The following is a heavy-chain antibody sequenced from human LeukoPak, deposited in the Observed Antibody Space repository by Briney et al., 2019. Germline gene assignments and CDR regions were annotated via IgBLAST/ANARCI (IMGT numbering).Heavy chain of an antibody. V-gene: IGHV3-21*01. D-gene: IGHD3-10*01. J-gene: IGHJ6*02. CDR1: GFTFSSYS. CDR2: ISSSSSYI. Sequence: GGSLRLSCAASGFTFSSYSMNWVRQAPGKGLEWVSSISSSSSYIYYADSVKGRFTISRDNAKNSLYLQMNSLRAEDTAVYYCARAQYYGSGSPRDYYYYGMDVWGQGTTVTVSS. CDR3: ARAQYYGSGSPRDYYYYGMDV.